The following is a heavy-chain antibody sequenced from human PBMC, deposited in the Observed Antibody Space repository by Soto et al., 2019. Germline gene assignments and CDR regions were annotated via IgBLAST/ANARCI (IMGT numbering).Heavy chain of an antibody. CDR3: AQAPNPVVVAGATGGMDV. V-gene: IGHV1-2*02. J-gene: IGHJ6*02. CDR2: INPNSGGT. Sequence: ASVKVSCKASGYTFTDYYMHWVRQAPGQGLEWMGCINPNSGGTNYAQKFQGRVTMTRVTSISTAYMELSSLRSDDTALYYCAQAPNPVVVAGATGGMDVWGQGTTVTVSS. D-gene: IGHD2-2*01. CDR1: GYTFTDYY.